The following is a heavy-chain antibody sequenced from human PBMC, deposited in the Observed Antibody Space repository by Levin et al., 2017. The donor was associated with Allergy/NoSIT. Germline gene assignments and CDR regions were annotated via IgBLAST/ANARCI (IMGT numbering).Heavy chain of an antibody. CDR1: GFTFSSYA. J-gene: IGHJ2*01. CDR2: ISYDGSNK. V-gene: IGHV3-30-3*01. CDR3: ARGPYSTSWPHYWYFDL. Sequence: GGSLRLSCAASGFTFSSYAMHWVRQAPGKGLEWVATISYDGSNKYYADSVKGRFTISRDNPKNTLYLQMNSLRAEDTAVYYCARGPYSTSWPHYWYFDLWGRGTLVTVSS. D-gene: IGHD2-2*01.